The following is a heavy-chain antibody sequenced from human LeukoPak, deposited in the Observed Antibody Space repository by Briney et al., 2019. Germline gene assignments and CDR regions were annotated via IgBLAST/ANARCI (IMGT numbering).Heavy chain of an antibody. J-gene: IGHJ4*02. V-gene: IGHV3-33*01. CDR3: ALGGSGVDY. CDR2: IWYDRSNK. D-gene: IGHD3-10*01. CDR1: GFTFSSYG. Sequence: GGSLRLSCAASGFTFSSYGMHWVRQAPGKGLEWVAVIWYDRSNKYYADSVKGRFTISRDNSKNTLYLQMNSLRVEDTAVYYCALGGSGVDYWGQGTLVTVSS.